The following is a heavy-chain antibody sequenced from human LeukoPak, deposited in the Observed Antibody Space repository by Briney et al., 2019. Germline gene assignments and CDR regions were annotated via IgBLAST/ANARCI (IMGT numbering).Heavy chain of an antibody. J-gene: IGHJ4*02. V-gene: IGHV4-59*01. Sequence: KPSETLSLTCTVSGGSISSYYWSWIRQPPGKGLEWIGYIYYSGSTNYNPSLKSRVTISVDTSKNQFSLKLSSVTAADTAVYYCARVVLPRYSYPPCYFDYWGQGTLVTVSS. D-gene: IGHD5-18*01. CDR3: ARVVLPRYSYPPCYFDY. CDR1: GGSISSYY. CDR2: IYYSGST.